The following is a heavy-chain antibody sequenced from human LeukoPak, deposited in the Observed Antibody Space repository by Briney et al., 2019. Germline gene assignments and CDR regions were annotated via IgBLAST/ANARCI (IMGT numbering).Heavy chain of an antibody. CDR2: IWYDGSNK. Sequence: GGSLRLSCAASGFTFSSYGMHWVRQAPGKGLEWVALIWYDGSNKYYADSVKGRFTISRDNSKNTLHLQMNSLRAEDTAVYYCAKSSGYYPEYWGQGTLVTVSS. V-gene: IGHV3-33*06. CDR3: AKSSGYYPEY. J-gene: IGHJ4*02. D-gene: IGHD3-22*01. CDR1: GFTFSSYG.